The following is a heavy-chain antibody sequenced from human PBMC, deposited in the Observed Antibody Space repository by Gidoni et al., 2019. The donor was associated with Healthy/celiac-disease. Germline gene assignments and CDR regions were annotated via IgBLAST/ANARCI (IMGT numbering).Heavy chain of an antibody. CDR3: TTDRDYGGNYYYGMDV. D-gene: IGHD4-17*01. J-gene: IGHJ6*02. CDR2: IKSKTDGGTT. CDR1: GFTFNNAW. Sequence: EVQLVESGGGLVKPGGSLRLSCAASGFTFNNAWMNWVRQAPGKGLEWVGRIKSKTDGGTTDYAAPVKGRFTISRDDSKNTLYLQMNSLKTEDTAVYYCTTDRDYGGNYYYGMDVWGQGTTVTVSS. V-gene: IGHV3-15*07.